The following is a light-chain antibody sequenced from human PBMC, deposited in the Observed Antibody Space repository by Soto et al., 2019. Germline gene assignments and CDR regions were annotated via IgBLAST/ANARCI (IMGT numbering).Light chain of an antibody. V-gene: IGKV3-15*01. Sequence: DIVMTQSPATLSVSPGERVTLSCRASLTVSTNLAWYQQQPGQAPRLLIYYASTRATGTPARFSGSGSVKEFTLTISSLQPEDVATYYCQQYNNWPPGATFGPGTKVEIK. CDR2: YAS. CDR3: QQYNNWPPGAT. J-gene: IGKJ3*01. CDR1: LTVSTN.